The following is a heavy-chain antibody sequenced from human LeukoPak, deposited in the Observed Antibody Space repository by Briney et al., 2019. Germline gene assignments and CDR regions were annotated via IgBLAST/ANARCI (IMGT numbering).Heavy chain of an antibody. CDR1: GFTFSCYS. CDR2: ISSCSRYI. D-gene: IGHD6-13*01. CDR3: AGGAQQVLNY. Sequence: GGSLRLSCAASGFTFSCYSMNWGRQAPGKGLEWVSSISSCSRYIYYADSVKGRFNIYSDNAKNSLYLQMNSLTAEDTAVDYCAGGAQQVLNYWGQGTLVTVSS. J-gene: IGHJ4*02. V-gene: IGHV3-21*01.